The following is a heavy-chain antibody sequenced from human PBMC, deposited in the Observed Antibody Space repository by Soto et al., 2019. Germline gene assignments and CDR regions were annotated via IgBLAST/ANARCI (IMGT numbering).Heavy chain of an antibody. CDR3: ARVVDYGALKEFYY. CDR2: ITGHNGNT. J-gene: IGHJ4*02. Sequence: QVQLVQSGAEVKKPGASVKVSCEASGYIFPNYGITWVRQAPGQGLEWMGWITGHNGNTKYAQKLQGRVTMTTDTSTSTAYMELRSLRSDDTAVYYCARVVDYGALKEFYYWGQGTLVIVSS. CDR1: GYIFPNYG. D-gene: IGHD4-17*01. V-gene: IGHV1-18*01.